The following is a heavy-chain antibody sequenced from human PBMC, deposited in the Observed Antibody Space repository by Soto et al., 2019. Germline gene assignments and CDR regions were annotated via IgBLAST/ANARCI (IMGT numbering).Heavy chain of an antibody. CDR3: ARDMEFSNYVFDY. J-gene: IGHJ4*01. V-gene: IGHV3-48*03. CDR2: VSSSGSFI. D-gene: IGHD4-4*01. Sequence: GGSLRLSCSASGFTFSSYEMSWVLHAPWKGPEWVSYVSSSGSFIYYSDSVKGRFTISRDNAKNSLYLQMNSLRAEDTAVYYCARDMEFSNYVFDYWGQGTLLPVSS. CDR1: GFTFSSYE.